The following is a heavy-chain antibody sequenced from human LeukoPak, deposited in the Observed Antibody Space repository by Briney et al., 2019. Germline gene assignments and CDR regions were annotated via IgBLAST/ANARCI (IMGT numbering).Heavy chain of an antibody. CDR2: IYSGGST. Sequence: GGSLRLSCAASGFTVSSNYMSWVRQAPGKGLEWVSVIYSGGSTYYADSVKGRFTISRDNSKNTLYLQMNSLRAEDTAVYYCARDDSIAAAGYNWFGPWGQGTLVTVSS. CDR1: GFTVSSNY. D-gene: IGHD6-13*01. V-gene: IGHV3-66*01. CDR3: ARDDSIAAAGYNWFGP. J-gene: IGHJ5*02.